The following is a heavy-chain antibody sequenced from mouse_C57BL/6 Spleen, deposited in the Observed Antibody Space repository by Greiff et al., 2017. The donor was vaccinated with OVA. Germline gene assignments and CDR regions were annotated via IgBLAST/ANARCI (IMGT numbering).Heavy chain of an antibody. CDR2: ISYSGST. CDR1: GYSITSGYD. CDR3: ARGPPGWFAY. V-gene: IGHV3-1*01. J-gene: IGHJ3*01. Sequence: VQLKESGPGMVKPSQSLSLTCTVTGYSITSGYDWHWIRHFPGNKLEWMGYISYSGSTNYNPSLKSRISITHDTSKNHFFLKLNSVTTEDTATYYCARGPPGWFAYWGQGTLVTVSA.